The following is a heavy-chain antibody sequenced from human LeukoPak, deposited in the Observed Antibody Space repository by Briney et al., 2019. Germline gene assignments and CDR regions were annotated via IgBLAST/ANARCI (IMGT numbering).Heavy chain of an antibody. CDR1: GGSTSSYY. Sequence: KPSETLSLTCTVSGGSTSSYYWSWIRQPPGKGLEWIGYIYYSRSTNYNPSLKSRVTISVDTSKNQFSLKLSSVTAADTAVYYCASTPVPAAIFSYYYGMDVWGQGTTVTVSS. J-gene: IGHJ6*02. V-gene: IGHV4-59*08. D-gene: IGHD2-2*01. CDR2: IYYSRST. CDR3: ASTPVPAAIFSYYYGMDV.